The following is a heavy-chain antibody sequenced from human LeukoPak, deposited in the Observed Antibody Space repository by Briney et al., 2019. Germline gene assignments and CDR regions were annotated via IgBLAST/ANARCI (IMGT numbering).Heavy chain of an antibody. J-gene: IGHJ4*02. V-gene: IGHV4-61*03. CDR1: GDSVSNGNYY. CDR2: IYYTGKT. CDR3: ARSQNYYGSGDH. Sequence: SETLSLTCTVSGDSVSNGNYYWSWLRQPPGKALEWIGYIYYTGKTYYNPSLEGRVTILVDTSRNHFSVKLSSVTAADTAVYYCARSQNYYGSGDHWSQGTLVTVSS. D-gene: IGHD3-10*01.